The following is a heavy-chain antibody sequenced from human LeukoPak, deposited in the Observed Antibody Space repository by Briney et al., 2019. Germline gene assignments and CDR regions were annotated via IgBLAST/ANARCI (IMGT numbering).Heavy chain of an antibody. D-gene: IGHD2-8*02. V-gene: IGHV4-59*08. Sequence: SETLSLTCTVSGGSISSYYWSWIRQPPGKGLEWIAYISDIGSINYNPSLKSRFTISLDTSKNQFSLKLSCVTAADTAVYYCAGHRPRNTVDFWGQGTLVTVSS. J-gene: IGHJ4*02. CDR3: AGHRPRNTVDF. CDR1: GGSISSYY. CDR2: ISDIGSI.